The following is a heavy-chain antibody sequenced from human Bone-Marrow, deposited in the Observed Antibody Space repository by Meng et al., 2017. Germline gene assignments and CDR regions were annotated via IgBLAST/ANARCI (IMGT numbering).Heavy chain of an antibody. D-gene: IGHD3-10*01. Sequence: QVQLVQFGAEVKKPGASVKVSCKASRYTFTGYYMHWVRQAPGQGLEWMGRINPNSGGTNYAQKFQGRVTMTRDTSISTAYMELSRLRSDDTAVYYCAVHYYGSGSSTFDYWGQGTLVTVSS. CDR1: RYTFTGYY. J-gene: IGHJ4*02. CDR3: AVHYYGSGSSTFDY. V-gene: IGHV1-2*06. CDR2: INPNSGGT.